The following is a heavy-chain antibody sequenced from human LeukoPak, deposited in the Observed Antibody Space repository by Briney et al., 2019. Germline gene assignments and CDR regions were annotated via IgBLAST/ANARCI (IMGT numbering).Heavy chain of an antibody. CDR1: GGSISSYD. CDR3: ARDRGQWLAMYYFDY. J-gene: IGHJ4*02. V-gene: IGHV4-59*01. D-gene: IGHD6-19*01. CDR2: IYYSGST. Sequence: PSETLSLTCAVSGGSISSYDWSWIRQPPGKGLEWIGYIYYSGSTNYNPSLKSRVTISVDTSKNQFSLKLSSVTAADTAVYYCARDRGQWLAMYYFDYWGQGTLVTVSS.